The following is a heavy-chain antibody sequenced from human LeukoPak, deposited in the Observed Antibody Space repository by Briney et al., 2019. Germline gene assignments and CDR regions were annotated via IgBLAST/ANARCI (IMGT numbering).Heavy chain of an antibody. CDR1: GFTFSSYG. D-gene: IGHD6-19*01. Sequence: PGGSLRLSCAASGFTFSSYGMHWVRQAPGKGLEWVADISYDGSNKYYADSVKGRFTISRDNSKNTLYLQMNSLRAEATAVYYCAKAEDSSGWRTFDYWGQGTLVTVSS. V-gene: IGHV3-30*18. CDR2: ISYDGSNK. J-gene: IGHJ4*02. CDR3: AKAEDSSGWRTFDY.